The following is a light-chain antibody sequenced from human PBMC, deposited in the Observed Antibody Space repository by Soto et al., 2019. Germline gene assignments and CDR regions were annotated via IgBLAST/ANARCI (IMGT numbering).Light chain of an antibody. J-gene: IGKJ4*01. Sequence: EIVMTQSPATLSVSPGERATLSCRASQSVSSNLAWYQQKPGQAPSLLIYDISARATGIPTRFSGSGSGTEFTLTISSLQSEDFAVYYCQQYNDWPLTLRGGP. V-gene: IGKV3D-15*01. CDR1: QSVSSN. CDR3: QQYNDWPLT. CDR2: DIS.